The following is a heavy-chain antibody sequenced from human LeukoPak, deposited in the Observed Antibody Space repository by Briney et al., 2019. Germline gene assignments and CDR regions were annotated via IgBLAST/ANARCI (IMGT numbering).Heavy chain of an antibody. D-gene: IGHD3-9*01. CDR3: ARGQGRILRYFDWSPAWNY. V-gene: IGHV4-34*01. Sequence: KPSETLSLTCAVYGGSFSGYYWSWIRQPPGKGLEWIGEISHSGSTNYNPSLKSRVTISVDTSKNQFSLKLSSVTAADTAVYYCARGQGRILRYFDWSPAWNYWGQGTLVTVSS. J-gene: IGHJ4*02. CDR1: GGSFSGYY. CDR2: ISHSGST.